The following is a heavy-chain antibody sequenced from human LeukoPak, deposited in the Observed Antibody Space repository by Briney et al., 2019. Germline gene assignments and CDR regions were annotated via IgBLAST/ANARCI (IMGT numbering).Heavy chain of an antibody. Sequence: GGSLRLSCAASGFTFSSYWMSWVRQAPGKGLEWVANIKQDGSEKYYVDSVKGRFTISRDNDKNSLFLQMTGLRAEDTAVYYCARVGGRYSPLGYWGQGTLATVSS. CDR1: GFTFSSYW. D-gene: IGHD3-16*02. V-gene: IGHV3-7*01. J-gene: IGHJ4*02. CDR3: ARVGGRYSPLGY. CDR2: IKQDGSEK.